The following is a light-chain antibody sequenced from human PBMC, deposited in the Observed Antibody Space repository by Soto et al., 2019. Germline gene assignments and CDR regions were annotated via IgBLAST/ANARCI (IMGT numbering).Light chain of an antibody. Sequence: DIQMTQSPSTLSASVGDRVTITCRASQSISSWLAWYQQKPEKAPKLLIYDASSLESGVPSRFSGSGSGTEFTLTISSMQPDDFATYYCQQYNSYSPWTFGQGTKVDI. J-gene: IGKJ1*01. CDR1: QSISSW. CDR2: DAS. CDR3: QQYNSYSPWT. V-gene: IGKV1-5*01.